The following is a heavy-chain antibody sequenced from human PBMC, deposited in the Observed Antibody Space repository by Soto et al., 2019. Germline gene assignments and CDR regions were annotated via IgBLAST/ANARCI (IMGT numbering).Heavy chain of an antibody. CDR2: INHSGST. V-gene: IGHV4-34*01. D-gene: IGHD3-10*01. CDR3: ARASVVTMVRGVIKSGWFDP. CDR1: GGSFSGYY. Sequence: SETLSLTCAVYGGSFSGYYWSWIRQPPGKGLEWIGEINHSGSTNYNPSLKSRVTISVDTSKNQFSLKLSSVTAADTAVYYWARASVVTMVRGVIKSGWFDPWGQGTLVTVSS. J-gene: IGHJ5*02.